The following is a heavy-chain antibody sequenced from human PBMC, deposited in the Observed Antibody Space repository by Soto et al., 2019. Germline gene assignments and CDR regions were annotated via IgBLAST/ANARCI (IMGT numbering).Heavy chain of an antibody. J-gene: IGHJ4*02. CDR2: ISHDGSIQ. CDR3: AKDKINNWSFDY. Sequence: QVQLVESGGGVVQPGRSLRLSCVASGFTFSDYPMHWVRQAPGKGLEWVARISHDGSIQHYADNIKDRFTVSRDNSKNTVDLQMNSLMTEDTSIYYGAKDKINNWSFDYWGKGALVTVSS. V-gene: IGHV3-30*18. CDR1: GFTFSDYP. D-gene: IGHD1-1*01.